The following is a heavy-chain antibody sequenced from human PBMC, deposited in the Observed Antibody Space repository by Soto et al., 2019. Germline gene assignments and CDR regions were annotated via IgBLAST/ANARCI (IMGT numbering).Heavy chain of an antibody. CDR3: ARGYCGGDCYSHFDS. CDR2: VNAGNGDT. J-gene: IGHJ4*02. V-gene: IGHV1-3*01. Sequence: ASVTVSCKASGYSFTNYAIHWVRQAPGQRLEWLGWVNAGNGDTKYSQRFQGRVTFTRDTSATTAYMDLSSLRSEDTAVYYCARGYCGGDCYSHFDSWGQGTRVTVSS. CDR1: GYSFTNYA. D-gene: IGHD2-21*02.